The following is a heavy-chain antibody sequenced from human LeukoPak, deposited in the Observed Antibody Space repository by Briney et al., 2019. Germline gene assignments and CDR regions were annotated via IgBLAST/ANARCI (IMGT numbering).Heavy chain of an antibody. V-gene: IGHV3-23*01. CDR2: ISGSGGST. Sequence: PGGSLRLSCAASGFTFSSYAMSGVRQAPGKGLEWVSAISGSGGSTYYADSVKGRFTISRDNSKNTLYLQMNSLRAEDTAVYYCAKDRAPLVGAFDIWGQGTMVTVSS. CDR1: GFTFSSYA. J-gene: IGHJ3*02. D-gene: IGHD6-13*01. CDR3: AKDRAPLVGAFDI.